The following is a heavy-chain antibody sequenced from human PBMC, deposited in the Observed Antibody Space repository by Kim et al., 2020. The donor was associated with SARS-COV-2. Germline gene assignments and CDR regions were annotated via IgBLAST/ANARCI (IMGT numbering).Heavy chain of an antibody. CDR1: GLTFRGYE. D-gene: IGHD2-21*01. V-gene: IGHV3-48*03. J-gene: IGHJ3*01. CDR2: ISGSGSSK. Sequence: GGSLRLSCAASGLTFRGYEMNWVRQAPGKGLEWVSDISGSGSSKDYADSVKGRFTISRDNAKDSLYLQMNGLRAEDTAVYYCAREVIVSPDAFDFWGQGTMVTIPS. CDR3: AREVIVSPDAFDF.